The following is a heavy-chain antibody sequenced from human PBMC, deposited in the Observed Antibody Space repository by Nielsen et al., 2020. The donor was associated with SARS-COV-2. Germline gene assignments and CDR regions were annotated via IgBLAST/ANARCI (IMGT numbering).Heavy chain of an antibody. CDR2: IDPSDSYT. J-gene: IGHJ4*02. V-gene: IGHV5-10-1*01. Sequence: VRQMPGKGLEWMGRIDPSDSYTNYSPSFQGHVTISADKSISTAYLQWSSLKASDTAMYYCARHGYYGSGSYLDYWGQGTLVTVSS. CDR3: ARHGYYGSGSYLDY. D-gene: IGHD3-10*01.